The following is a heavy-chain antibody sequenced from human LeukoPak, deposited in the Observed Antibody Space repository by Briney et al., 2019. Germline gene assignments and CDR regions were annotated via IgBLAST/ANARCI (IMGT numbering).Heavy chain of an antibody. D-gene: IGHD1-26*01. CDR3: ARSGGNYYSI. J-gene: IGHJ3*02. Sequence: ESLKISCKGSGYRFTSYWIGWVRQMPGRGLEWMGIICPGDSDTLYSPSFQGQVTISADKSTSTANLQWSSLKASDTAMYYCARSGGNYYSIWGQGTMVTVSS. CDR2: ICPGDSDT. V-gene: IGHV5-51*01. CDR1: GYRFTSYW.